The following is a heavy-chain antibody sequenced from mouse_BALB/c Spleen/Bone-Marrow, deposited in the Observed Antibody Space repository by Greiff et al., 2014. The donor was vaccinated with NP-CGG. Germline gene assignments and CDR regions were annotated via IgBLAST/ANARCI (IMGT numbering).Heavy chain of an antibody. D-gene: IGHD1-1*01. J-gene: IGHJ3*01. CDR1: GYTFTNYW. CDR3: TRRACGSSYGFAY. V-gene: IGHV1-7*01. Sequence: SGAELAKPGASVKMSCKASGYTFTNYWMHWVKQRPRQGLEWIGYINPSTGYTGYNQKFKDKATLTADKSSSTAYMQLSSLTSEDSAVFYCTRRACGSSYGFAYWGQGTLVTVSA. CDR2: INPSTGYT.